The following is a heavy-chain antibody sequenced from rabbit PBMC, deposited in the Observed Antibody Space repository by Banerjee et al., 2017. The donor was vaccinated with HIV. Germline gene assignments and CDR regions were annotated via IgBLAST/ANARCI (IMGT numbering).Heavy chain of an antibody. D-gene: IGHD6-1*01. J-gene: IGHJ4*01. CDR1: GFSFSSGYD. V-gene: IGHV1S40*01. CDR2: IYTGDGNS. CDR3: ARAPNYYIWSSADYGYVTNYFNL. Sequence: QSLEESGGGLVKPGASLTLTCKASGFSFSSGYDMCWVRQAPGKGLEWIGCIYTGDGNSYHANWAKGRFTISKTSSTTGTLQMTSLTAADTATYFCARAPNYYIWSSADYGYVTNYFNLWGPGTLVTVS.